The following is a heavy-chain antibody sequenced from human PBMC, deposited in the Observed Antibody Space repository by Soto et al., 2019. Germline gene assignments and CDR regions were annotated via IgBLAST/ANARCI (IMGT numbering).Heavy chain of an antibody. CDR2: ISFDGTTD. Sequence: GGSLRLSCVASGFKLNNYNLHWVRQAPGNSLESVAVISFDGTTDYYAESVKGRFTVSRDNFKNILSLQMDSVRPEDTAVYYCARDNRDCSSFNCYNPGRVFGLDVWGQGTTVTVSS. V-gene: IGHV3-30-3*01. J-gene: IGHJ6*02. D-gene: IGHD2-2*01. CDR3: ARDNRDCSSFNCYNPGRVFGLDV. CDR1: GFKLNNYN.